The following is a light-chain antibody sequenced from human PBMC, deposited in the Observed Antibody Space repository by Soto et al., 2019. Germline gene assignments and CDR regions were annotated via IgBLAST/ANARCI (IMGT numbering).Light chain of an antibody. CDR3: SSYAGSNNVV. CDR2: EVS. Sequence: QSALTQPPSASGSPGQSVTISCTGSSSDLGGYRYVSWYQQHPGKAPKLMISEVSKRPSGVPDRFSGSKSGSTASLTVSGLQAEDEADYYCSSYAGSNNVVFGGGTKVTVL. V-gene: IGLV2-8*01. J-gene: IGLJ2*01. CDR1: SSDLGGYRY.